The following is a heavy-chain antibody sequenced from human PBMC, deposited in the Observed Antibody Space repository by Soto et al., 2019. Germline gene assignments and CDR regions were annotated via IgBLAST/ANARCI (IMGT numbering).Heavy chain of an antibody. Sequence: EVQLVESGGGLVQPGRSLRLSCAASGFTFDDYDMHWVRQVPGKGLEWVSGINWNSGSIVYADSVKGRFAISRDNAKNSLHLQMNSLRAEDTAFYYCVKDESINWYSGHFRHWGQGTLVTVSS. CDR2: INWNSGSI. CDR1: GFTFDDYD. J-gene: IGHJ1*01. D-gene: IGHD6-13*01. CDR3: VKDESINWYSGHFRH. V-gene: IGHV3-9*01.